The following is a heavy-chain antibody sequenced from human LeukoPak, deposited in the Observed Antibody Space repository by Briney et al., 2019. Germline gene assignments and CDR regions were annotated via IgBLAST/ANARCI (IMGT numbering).Heavy chain of an antibody. CDR1: GGSISSSSYY. CDR2: IYYSGST. J-gene: IGHJ4*02. Sequence: SETLSLTCTVSGGSISSSSYYWGWIRQPPGKGLEWIGSIYYSGSTYYNPSLKSRVTISVDTSKNQFSLKLSSVTAADTAVYYCARGGNYYDSSGYYGDYWGQGTLVTVSS. V-gene: IGHV4-39*07. D-gene: IGHD3-22*01. CDR3: ARGGNYYDSSGYYGDY.